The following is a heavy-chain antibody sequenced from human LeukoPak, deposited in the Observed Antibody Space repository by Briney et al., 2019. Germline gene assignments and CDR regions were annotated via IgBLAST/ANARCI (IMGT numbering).Heavy chain of an antibody. CDR1: GFTFSIHA. Sequence: GGSLRLSCAASGFTFSIHAMSWVRQAPGKGLEWGSAITSGSGSNVYYTVSLKGRFTISRDNSKNTLYLHMNSLRAEDTAVYYCARHGSWSFDYWGQGTLLTVSA. J-gene: IGHJ4*02. CDR3: ARHGSWSFDY. V-gene: IGHV3-23*01. CDR2: ITSGSGSNV. D-gene: IGHD1-26*01.